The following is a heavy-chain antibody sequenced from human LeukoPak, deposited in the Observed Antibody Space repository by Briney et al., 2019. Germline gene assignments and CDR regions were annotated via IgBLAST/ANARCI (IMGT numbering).Heavy chain of an antibody. CDR2: INPSGGST. D-gene: IGHD3-10*01. Sequence: ASVKVSCKASGYTFTSYYMHWVRQAPGQGLEWMGIINPSGGSTSYAQKFQGRVTMTRDTSTSTVYMELSSLRSEDTAVYYCARGRGYMVRGAYYYYGMDVWGQGTTVTVSS. CDR3: ARGRGYMVRGAYYYYGMDV. J-gene: IGHJ6*02. CDR1: GYTFTSYY. V-gene: IGHV1-46*01.